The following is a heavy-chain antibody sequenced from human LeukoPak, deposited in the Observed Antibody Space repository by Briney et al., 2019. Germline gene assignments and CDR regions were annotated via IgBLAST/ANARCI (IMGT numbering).Heavy chain of an antibody. D-gene: IGHD2-2*02. CDR1: GYTFTSYG. J-gene: IGHJ5*02. CDR2: ISAYNGNT. CDR3: ARAGYCSSTSCYTSDWFDP. Sequence: ASVKVSCKASGYTFTSYGISWVRQAPGQGLEWMGWISAYNGNTNYAQKLQGRVTMTTDTSTSTAYMGLRSLRSDDTAVYYCARAGYCSSTSCYTSDWFDPWGQGTLVTVSS. V-gene: IGHV1-18*01.